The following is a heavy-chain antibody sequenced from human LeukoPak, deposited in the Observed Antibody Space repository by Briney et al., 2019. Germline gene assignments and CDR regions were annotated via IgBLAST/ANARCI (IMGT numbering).Heavy chain of an antibody. CDR2: ISYDGSNK. D-gene: IGHD3-22*01. J-gene: IGHJ4*02. CDR1: GFTFSSYG. Sequence: GGSLRLSCAASGFTFSSYGMHWVRQAPGKGLEWVAVISYDGSNKYYADSVKGRFTISRDNSKNTLYLQMNSLRAEDTAVYYCARAVADYYDSSGYPYYFDYWGQGTLVTVSS. CDR3: ARAVADYYDSSGYPYYFDY. V-gene: IGHV3-30*03.